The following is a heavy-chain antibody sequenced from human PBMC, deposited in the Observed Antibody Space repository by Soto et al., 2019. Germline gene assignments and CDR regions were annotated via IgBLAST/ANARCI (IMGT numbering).Heavy chain of an antibody. J-gene: IGHJ4*02. Sequence: SETLSLTCTVSGGSISSSRCHWGWIRQPPGKGLEWIASIKYSGTTFYNPSLKSRVTLPVDTSKNQFALKLSSVTAAETAVYYCARARDGEHYDYWGQGTLVTVS. D-gene: IGHD3-3*01. CDR1: GGSISSSRCH. CDR3: ARARDGEHYDY. V-gene: IGHV4-39*01. CDR2: IKYSGTT.